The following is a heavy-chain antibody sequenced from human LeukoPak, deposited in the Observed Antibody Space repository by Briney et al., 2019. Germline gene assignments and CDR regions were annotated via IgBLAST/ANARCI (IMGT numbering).Heavy chain of an antibody. V-gene: IGHV3-74*01. Sequence: PGGSLRLSCAASGFTFSSYWMHWVRQAPGKRLVWVSRINSDVSSTSYADSVKCRFTISRDNAKNTLYLQMNSLRAEDTAVYYCARFLNYCSSTSCYVRVFDYWGQGTLVTVSS. CDR2: INSDVSST. CDR3: ARFLNYCSSTSCYVRVFDY. D-gene: IGHD2-2*01. J-gene: IGHJ4*02. CDR1: GFTFSSYW.